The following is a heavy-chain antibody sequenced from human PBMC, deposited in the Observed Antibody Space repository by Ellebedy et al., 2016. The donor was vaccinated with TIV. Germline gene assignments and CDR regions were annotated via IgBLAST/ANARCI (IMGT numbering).Heavy chain of an antibody. V-gene: IGHV4-39*07. CDR3: ARGLLYYDFWSGYYKGAGDYYYGMDV. J-gene: IGHJ6*02. CDR1: GGSISSSSYY. Sequence: MPSETLSLTCTVSGGSISSSSYYWGWIRQPPGKGLEWIGSIYYSGSTYYNPSLKSRVTISVDTSKNQFSLKLSSVTAADTAVYYCARGLLYYDFWSGYYKGAGDYYYGMDVWGQGTTVTVSS. CDR2: IYYSGST. D-gene: IGHD3-3*01.